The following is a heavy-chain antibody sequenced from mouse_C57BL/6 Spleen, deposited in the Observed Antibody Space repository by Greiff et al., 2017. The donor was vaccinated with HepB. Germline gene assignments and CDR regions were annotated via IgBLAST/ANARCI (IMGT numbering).Heavy chain of an antibody. D-gene: IGHD1-1*01. Sequence: VQLQQSGPELVKPGASVKISCKASGYTFTDYYMNWVKQSHGKSLEWIGDINPNNGGTSYNQKFKGKATLTVDKSSSTAYMELRSLTSEDSAVYYCARHGSRDYYAMDYWGQGTSVTVSS. CDR1: GYTFTDYY. CDR2: INPNNGGT. CDR3: ARHGSRDYYAMDY. J-gene: IGHJ4*01. V-gene: IGHV1-26*01.